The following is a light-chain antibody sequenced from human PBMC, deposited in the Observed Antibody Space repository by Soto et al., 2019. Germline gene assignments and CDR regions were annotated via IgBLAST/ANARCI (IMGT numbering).Light chain of an antibody. CDR2: EVS. CDR1: NSDVGSYNL. Sequence: QSALTQPASVSGSPGQSITISCTGTNSDVGSYNLVSWYQHHPGKAPKLMIYEVSRRPSGVSNRFSGSKSGNTASLTISGLQDEDEADYFCCSYAGSSGAHWVFGGGTQLTVL. V-gene: IGLV2-23*02. CDR3: CSYAGSSGAHWV. J-gene: IGLJ3*02.